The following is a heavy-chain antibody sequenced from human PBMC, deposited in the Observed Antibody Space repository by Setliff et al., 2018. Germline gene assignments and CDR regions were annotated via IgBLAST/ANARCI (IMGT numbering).Heavy chain of an antibody. J-gene: IGHJ4*02. Sequence: GGSLRLSCAASGFTFNKYWMTWVRQAPGKGLEWVSSISDTTNFIYYADSVKGRFTISRDTAKNSLYLQMNSLRAEDSAVYYCASYYYGSGSSYIPPHFDYWGLGTLVTSPQ. CDR3: ASYYYGSGSSYIPPHFDY. CDR2: ISDTTNFI. V-gene: IGHV3-21*01. D-gene: IGHD3-10*01. CDR1: GFTFNKYW.